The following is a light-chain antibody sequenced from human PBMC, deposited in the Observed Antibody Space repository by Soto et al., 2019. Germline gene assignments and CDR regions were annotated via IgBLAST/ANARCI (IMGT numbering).Light chain of an antibody. J-gene: IGKJ3*01. V-gene: IGKV3D-15*01. CDR2: EAS. CDR1: QSVRTK. CDR3: LQYDDWPFT. Sequence: EIVMTQSPGTLSVSPGERATLSCRASQSVRTKLAWYQQKPGQAPRVLIYEASTRATGIPASFSASGSGTEFTLTISSLQSEDFAVYYCLQYDDWPFTFGPGTTVDIK.